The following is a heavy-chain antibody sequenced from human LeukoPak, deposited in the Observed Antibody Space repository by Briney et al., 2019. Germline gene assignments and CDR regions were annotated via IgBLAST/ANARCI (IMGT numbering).Heavy chain of an antibody. CDR2: IYYSGST. CDR3: ARTSSGSYAPPDY. J-gene: IGHJ4*02. CDR1: GGSISSGGYY. V-gene: IGHV4-31*03. D-gene: IGHD1-26*01. Sequence: SETLSLTCTVSGGSISSGGYYWSWIRQHPGMGLEWIGYIYYSGSTYYNPSLKSRVTISVDTSKNQFSLRLSSVTAANTAVYYCARTSSGSYAPPDYWGQGTLVTVSS.